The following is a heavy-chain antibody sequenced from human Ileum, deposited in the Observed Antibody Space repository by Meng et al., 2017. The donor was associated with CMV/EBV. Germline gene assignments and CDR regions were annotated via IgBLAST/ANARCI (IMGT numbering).Heavy chain of an antibody. J-gene: IGHJ4*02. V-gene: IGHV3-30*02. CDR2: IRYDGSNK. Sequence: GGSLRLSCAASGLTFNDAYMSQAPGKGLEWVAFIRYDGSNKYYADSVKGRFTISRDNSKNTLYLQMNSLRAEDTAVYYCAKDPQDIVVVPDYWGQGTLVTVSS. CDR3: AKDPQDIVVVPDY. D-gene: IGHD2-2*01. CDR1: GLTFNDAY.